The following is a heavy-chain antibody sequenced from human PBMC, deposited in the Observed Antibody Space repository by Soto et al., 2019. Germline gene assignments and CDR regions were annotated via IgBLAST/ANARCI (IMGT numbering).Heavy chain of an antibody. V-gene: IGHV1-18*01. CDR3: ARDIIQVGATDY. CDR2: ISAYNGNT. Sequence: ASVKVSCKASGYTFTSYGISWVRQAPGQGLEWMGWISAYNGNTNYAQKLQGRATMTTDTSTSTAYMELRSLRSDDTAVYYCARDIIQVGATDYWGQGTLVTVSS. CDR1: GYTFTSYG. D-gene: IGHD1-26*01. J-gene: IGHJ4*02.